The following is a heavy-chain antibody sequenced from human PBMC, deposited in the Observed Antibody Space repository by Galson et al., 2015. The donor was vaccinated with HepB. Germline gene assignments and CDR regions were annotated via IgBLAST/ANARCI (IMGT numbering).Heavy chain of an antibody. D-gene: IGHD3-10*01. J-gene: IGHJ5*02. CDR3: ARAAGWFDP. V-gene: IGHV3-11*01. Sequence: SLRLSCAASGFAFSDFYMSWIRQAPGKGLEWVADISSSGGTIYYADSVKGRFTISRDNAKNSLSLQMSSLRAEDTAVYHCARAAGWFDPWGQGTLVIVSS. CDR1: GFAFSDFY. CDR2: ISSSGGTI.